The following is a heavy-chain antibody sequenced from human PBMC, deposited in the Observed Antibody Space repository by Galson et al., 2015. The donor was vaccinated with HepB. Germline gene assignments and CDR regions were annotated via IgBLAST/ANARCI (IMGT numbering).Heavy chain of an antibody. J-gene: IGHJ6*02. D-gene: IGHD6-19*01. CDR3: ARDSGDSSGWYGYYHYYGMDV. CDR2: ISAYNGNT. Sequence: SVKVSCKASGYTFTSYGINWVRQAPGQGLEWMGWISAYNGNTNYAQKLQGRVTMTTDTSPSTAYLELRSRRSNDTAVYYCARDSGDSSGWYGYYHYYGMDVWGQGTTVTVSS. CDR1: GYTFTSYG. V-gene: IGHV1-18*04.